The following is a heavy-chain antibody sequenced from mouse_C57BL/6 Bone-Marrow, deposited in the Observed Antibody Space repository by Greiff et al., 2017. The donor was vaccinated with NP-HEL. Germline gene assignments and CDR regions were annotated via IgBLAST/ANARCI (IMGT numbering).Heavy chain of an antibody. J-gene: IGHJ2*01. CDR1: GYTFTSYW. Sequence: QVQLQQPGAELVMPGASVKLSCKASGYTFTSYWMHWVKQRPGQGLEWIGEIDPSDSYTNYNQKFKGKSTLTVDKSSSTAYMQLSSLTSEDSAVYYCARGGVLRYYFDDWGQGTTLTVSS. CDR3: ARGGVLRYYFDD. CDR2: IDPSDSYT. D-gene: IGHD1-1*01. V-gene: IGHV1-69*01.